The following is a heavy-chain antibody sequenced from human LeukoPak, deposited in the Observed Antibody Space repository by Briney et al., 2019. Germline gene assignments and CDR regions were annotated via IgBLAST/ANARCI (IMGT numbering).Heavy chain of an antibody. CDR2: TSSSSSTI. D-gene: IGHD4-17*01. Sequence: PGGSLRLSCAASGFTFSSYSMNWVRQAPGKGLEWVSYTSSSSSTIYYADSVKGRFTISRDNAKNSLYLQMNSLRAEDTAVYYCARATYDYGDYLVESDAFDIWGQGTMVTVSS. V-gene: IGHV3-48*01. CDR1: GFTFSSYS. CDR3: ARATYDYGDYLVESDAFDI. J-gene: IGHJ3*02.